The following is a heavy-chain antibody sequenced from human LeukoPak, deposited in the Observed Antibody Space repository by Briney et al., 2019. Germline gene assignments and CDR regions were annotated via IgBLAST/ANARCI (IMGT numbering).Heavy chain of an antibody. V-gene: IGHV5-51*01. J-gene: IGHJ6*02. CDR3: ARHNPYYYASYSGAPHYGMDV. CDR1: GYSFTSYW. D-gene: IGHD3-10*01. Sequence: KPGESLKISCKGSGYSFTSYWIGWVRQMPGKGLECMGIIYPGDSDTRYSPSFQGRVTISADKSISTAYLQWSSLKASDTAMYYCARHNPYYYASYSGAPHYGMDVWGQGTTVTVSS. CDR2: IYPGDSDT.